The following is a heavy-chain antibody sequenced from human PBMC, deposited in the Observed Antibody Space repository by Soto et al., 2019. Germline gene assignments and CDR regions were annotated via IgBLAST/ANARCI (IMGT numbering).Heavy chain of an antibody. Sequence: EVLLVESGGGLVQPGGSLRLSCAASGFTFSTYTMNWVRQASGKGLEWVSYISGSSSTIYYANSVKGRFTISRDNAKNSLYLQVNSLRDEDTAVYYCARGRRRTEGYSYYCGMDVWGQGTTVTVSS. V-gene: IGHV3-48*02. CDR2: ISGSSSTI. CDR1: GFTFSTYT. J-gene: IGHJ6*02. CDR3: ARGRRRTEGYSYYCGMDV.